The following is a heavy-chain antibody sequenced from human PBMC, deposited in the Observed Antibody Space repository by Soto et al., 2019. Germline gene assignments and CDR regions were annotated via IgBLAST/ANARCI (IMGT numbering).Heavy chain of an antibody. Sequence: GGSLRLSCAASGFTFSSYGIHWVRQAPGKGLEWVAVISYDGSNKYYADSVKGRFTISRDNSKNTLYLQMNSLRAEDTAVYYCAKDGSTVTTTFFDYWGQGTLVTVSS. J-gene: IGHJ4*02. CDR1: GFTFSSYG. D-gene: IGHD4-4*01. V-gene: IGHV3-30*18. CDR3: AKDGSTVTTTFFDY. CDR2: ISYDGSNK.